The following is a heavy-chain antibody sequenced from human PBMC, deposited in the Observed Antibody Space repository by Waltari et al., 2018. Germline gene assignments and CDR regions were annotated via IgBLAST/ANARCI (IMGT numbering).Heavy chain of an antibody. D-gene: IGHD2-15*01. CDR3: ATISSVAIH. CDR1: GFTFSSND. CDR2: ISSTGDT. J-gene: IGHJ6*02. V-gene: IGHV3-13*01. Sequence: EVQLVESGGGLVQPGGSLRLSCAASGFTFSSNDMHWVRQATGKGVGRVSAISSTGDTYYAASVRGRFTISRENAQRSVYLQMNSLRAGDTALYYCATISSVAIHWGQGTTVTVSS.